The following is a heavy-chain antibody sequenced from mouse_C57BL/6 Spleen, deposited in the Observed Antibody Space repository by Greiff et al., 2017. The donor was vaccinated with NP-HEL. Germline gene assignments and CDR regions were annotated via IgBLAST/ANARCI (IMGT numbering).Heavy chain of an antibody. D-gene: IGHD1-1*01. V-gene: IGHV1-82*01. J-gene: IGHJ2*01. CDR2: IYPGDGDT. CDR1: GYAFSSSW. CDR3: ARVYYGSSYEDY. Sequence: QVQLQQSGPELVKPGASVKISCKASGYAFSSSWMNWVKQRPGKGLEWIGRIYPGDGDTNYNGKFKGKATLTADKSSRTAYMQLSSLTSEYSEVYFCARVYYGSSYEDYWGQGTTLTVSS.